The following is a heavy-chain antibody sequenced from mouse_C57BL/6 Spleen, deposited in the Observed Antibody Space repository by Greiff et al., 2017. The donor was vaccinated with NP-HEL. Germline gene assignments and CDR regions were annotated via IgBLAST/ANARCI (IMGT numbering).Heavy chain of an antibody. D-gene: IGHD2-5*01. CDR2: IYPRDGST. CDR3: ARWYSNYDYAMDY. Sequence: QVQLQQSGPELVKPGASVKLSCKASGYTFTSYDINWVKQRPGQGLEWIGWIYPRDGSTKYNEKFKGKATLTVDTSSRTAYMGRHTLTSEDSAVYFCARWYSNYDYAMDYWGQGTSVTVSS. V-gene: IGHV1-85*01. CDR1: GYTFTSYD. J-gene: IGHJ4*01.